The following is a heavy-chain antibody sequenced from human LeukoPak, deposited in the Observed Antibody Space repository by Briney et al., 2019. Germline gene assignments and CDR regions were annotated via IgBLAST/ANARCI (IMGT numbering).Heavy chain of an antibody. CDR1: GGSISSYY. CDR3: ARVGWELPTGSYFFDY. J-gene: IGHJ4*02. V-gene: IGHV4-4*07. D-gene: IGHD1-26*01. CDR2: IYTSGST. Sequence: ASETLSLTCTVSGGSISSYYWSWIRQPAGKGLEWIGRIYTSGSTNYNPSLKSRVTMSVDTSKNQFSLKLSSVTAADTAVYYCARVGWELPTGSYFFDYWGQGTLVTVSS.